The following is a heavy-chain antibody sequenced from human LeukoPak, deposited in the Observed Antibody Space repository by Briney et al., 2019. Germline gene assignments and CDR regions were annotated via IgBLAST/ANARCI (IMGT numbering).Heavy chain of an antibody. J-gene: IGHJ3*02. Sequence: PGGSLRLSCAASGFTFSNYGMHWVRQAPGEGLEWVAFIRYDGSNKYYADSVKGRFTISRDNSKNTLYLQMNSLRAEDTAVYYCAKCFLRYYDSSGLIRPNDAFDIWGQGTMVTVSS. CDR3: AKCFLRYYDSSGLIRPNDAFDI. CDR1: GFTFSNYG. D-gene: IGHD3-22*01. V-gene: IGHV3-30*02. CDR2: IRYDGSNK.